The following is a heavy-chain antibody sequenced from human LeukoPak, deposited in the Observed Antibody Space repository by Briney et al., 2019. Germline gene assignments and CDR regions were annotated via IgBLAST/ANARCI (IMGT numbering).Heavy chain of an antibody. J-gene: IGHJ4*02. CDR1: GFTFSSYA. Sequence: GGSLRLSCAASGFTFSSYAMSWVRQAPGKGLEWVSAISGSGGSTYYADSVKGRFTISRDNSKNTLYLQMNSLRAEDTAVYYCASDYSSGWYENDYWGQGTLVTVSS. CDR2: ISGSGGST. D-gene: IGHD6-19*01. CDR3: ASDYSSGWYENDY. V-gene: IGHV3-23*01.